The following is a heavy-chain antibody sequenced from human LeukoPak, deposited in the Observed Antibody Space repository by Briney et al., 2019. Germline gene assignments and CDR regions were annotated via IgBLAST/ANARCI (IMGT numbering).Heavy chain of an antibody. CDR2: INPNSDGT. V-gene: IGHV1-2*04. CDR3: ARETIHDYGDNTPYYGMDV. D-gene: IGHD4-23*01. J-gene: IGHJ6*02. Sequence: ASVKVSCKTSGYTFNDYYIHWVRQAPGQGLEWMGWINPNSDGTNYAQKFQGWVTMTRDTSISTAYMELRRLRSDDTAVYYCARETIHDYGDNTPYYGMDVWGQGTTVTVSS. CDR1: GYTFNDYY.